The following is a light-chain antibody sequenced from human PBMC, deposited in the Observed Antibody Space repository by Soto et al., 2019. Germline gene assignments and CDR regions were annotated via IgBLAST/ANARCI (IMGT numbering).Light chain of an antibody. CDR3: AAWDDSLIGPV. Sequence: QSALTQPPSASGTPGQRVSISCSGGSSNIGSNTVNWYQHLPGTTPKLLIYSNNQRPSGVPDRFSGSKSGTSASLAISGLQSEDEADYYCAAWDDSLIGPVFGGGTQLTVL. CDR2: SNN. V-gene: IGLV1-44*01. CDR1: SSNIGSNT. J-gene: IGLJ3*02.